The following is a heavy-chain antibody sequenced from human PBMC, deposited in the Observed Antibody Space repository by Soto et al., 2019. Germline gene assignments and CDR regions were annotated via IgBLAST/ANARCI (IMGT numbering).Heavy chain of an antibody. CDR3: ARDLYSSSWYDY. J-gene: IGHJ4*02. Sequence: ASVKVSCKASGGTFSSYAISWVRQAPGQGLEWMGGIIPIFGTANYAQKFQGRVTITADESTSTAYMELSSLRSEDTAVYYCARDLYSSSWYDYWGQGTLVTVSS. D-gene: IGHD6-13*01. CDR2: IIPIFGTA. V-gene: IGHV1-69*13. CDR1: GGTFSSYA.